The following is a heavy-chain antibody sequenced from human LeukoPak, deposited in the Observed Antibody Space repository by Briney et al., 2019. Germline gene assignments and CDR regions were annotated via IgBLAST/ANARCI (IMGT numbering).Heavy chain of an antibody. CDR2: IYYSGST. D-gene: IGHD4-17*01. CDR1: GGSISSYY. J-gene: IGHJ4*02. Sequence: SETLSLTCTVSGGSISSYYWSWIRQPPGKGLEWIGYIYYSGSTNYNPSLKSRVTISVDTSKNQFSLKLSSVTAADTAVYYCARARSGVGDYDVGYFDYWGQGTLATVSS. CDR3: ARARSGVGDYDVGYFDY. V-gene: IGHV4-59*01.